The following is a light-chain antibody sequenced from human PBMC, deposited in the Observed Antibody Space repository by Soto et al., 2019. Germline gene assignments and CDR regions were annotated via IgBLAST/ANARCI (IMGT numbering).Light chain of an antibody. CDR3: QNHNSFSQFT. CDR2: GAS. V-gene: IGKV1-27*01. J-gene: IGKJ3*01. Sequence: DIQMTQSPSSLSASVGDRVTITCRASQGISNYLAWYQQKPGKVPKLLIYGASALQSGVPSRYSGSGSGTDFTLTISSLQPEDVATYYCQNHNSFSQFTFGPGTKVDIK. CDR1: QGISNY.